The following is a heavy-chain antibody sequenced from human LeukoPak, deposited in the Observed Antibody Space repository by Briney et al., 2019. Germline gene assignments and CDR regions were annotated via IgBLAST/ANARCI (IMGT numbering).Heavy chain of an antibody. CDR1: GGSFSGYY. Sequence: SETLSLTCAVYGGSFSGYYWSWIRQPPGKWLEWIGEINHSGSTNYNPSLKSRVTISVDTSKNQFSLKLSSVTAADTAVYYCARHGWLQLDGIDYWGQGTLVTVSS. D-gene: IGHD5-24*01. J-gene: IGHJ4*02. CDR2: INHSGST. V-gene: IGHV4-34*01. CDR3: ARHGWLQLDGIDY.